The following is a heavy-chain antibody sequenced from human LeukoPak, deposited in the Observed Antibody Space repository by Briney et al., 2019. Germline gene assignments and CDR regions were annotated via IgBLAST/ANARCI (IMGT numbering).Heavy chain of an antibody. Sequence: PSETLSLTCTVSGGSISSYYWSWIRQPPGKGLEWIGYINYSGSTNYNPSLKSRVTISVDTSKNQFSLKLSSVTAADTAVYYCARDGYYGSGSIDYWGQGTLVTVSS. D-gene: IGHD3-10*01. CDR3: ARDGYYGSGSIDY. J-gene: IGHJ4*02. V-gene: IGHV4-59*01. CDR2: INYSGST. CDR1: GGSISSYY.